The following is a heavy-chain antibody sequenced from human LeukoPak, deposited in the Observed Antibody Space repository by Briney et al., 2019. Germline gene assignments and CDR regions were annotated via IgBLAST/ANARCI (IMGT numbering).Heavy chain of an antibody. J-gene: IGHJ4*02. Sequence: KPGQSPKTSRKRAGYRFTSYWIGSVRHMPGKGLEWMGIIYPGDSDTRYSPSFQGQVTISADKSISTAYLQWSSLKASDTAMYYCARRQMSTSFFEYWGQGTLVTVSS. CDR3: ARRQMSTSFFEY. CDR2: IYPGDSDT. D-gene: IGHD1-1*01. CDR1: GYRFTSYW. V-gene: IGHV5-51*01.